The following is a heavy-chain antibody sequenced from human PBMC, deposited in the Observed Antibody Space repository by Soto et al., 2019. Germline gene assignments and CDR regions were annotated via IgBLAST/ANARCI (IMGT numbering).Heavy chain of an antibody. CDR1: GGSFSGYY. J-gene: IGHJ6*02. CDR3: ARGPLSSPYYYYYGMDV. Sequence: QVQLQQWGVGLLKPSETLSLTCAVYGGSFSGYYWSWIRQPPGKGLEWIGEINHSGSTNYNPSLKSRVTISVDTSKNQFSLKLSSVTAADTAVYYCARGPLSSPYYYYYGMDVWGHGTTVTVSS. V-gene: IGHV4-34*01. D-gene: IGHD6-6*01. CDR2: INHSGST.